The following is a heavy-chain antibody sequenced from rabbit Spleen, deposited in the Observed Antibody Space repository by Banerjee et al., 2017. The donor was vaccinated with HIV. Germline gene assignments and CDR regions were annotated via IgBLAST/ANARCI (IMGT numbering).Heavy chain of an antibody. V-gene: IGHV1S45*01. J-gene: IGHJ5*01. D-gene: IGHD6-1*01. Sequence: EQLEESGGDLVKPGASLTLACTASGLDVSSSYWICWVRQAPGKGLEGIACIDVSGSGAIHYASWARGRFTISKTSSTTVTLQMTSLTAADTATYFCARLMTYGYAGFGYATLDWLDLWGPGTLVTVS. CDR3: ARLMTYGYAGFGYATLDWLDL. CDR1: GLDVSSSYW. CDR2: IDVSGSGAI.